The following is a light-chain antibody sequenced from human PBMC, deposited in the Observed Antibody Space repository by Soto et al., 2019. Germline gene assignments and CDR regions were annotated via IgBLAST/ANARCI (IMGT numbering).Light chain of an antibody. V-gene: IGKV3-20*01. J-gene: IGKJ1*01. CDR3: QQYGSSPPWT. Sequence: DIVLTQSPVTLSLSPGERATLSCRASQSLRSSYLAWYQQKPGQAPRLLMYGASNRAAGFPDRFSGSGSGTDFTLTISRLEPEDFAVYYCQQYGSSPPWTFGQGTKVEIK. CDR1: QSLRSSY. CDR2: GAS.